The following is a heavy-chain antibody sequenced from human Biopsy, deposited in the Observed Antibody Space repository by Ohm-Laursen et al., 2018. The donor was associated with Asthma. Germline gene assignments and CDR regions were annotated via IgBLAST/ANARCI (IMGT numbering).Heavy chain of an antibody. CDR3: ARGDSSNWSHYYFDY. D-gene: IGHD3-22*01. Sequence: GSLRLSCAASGFAVSRDHMFWVRQAPGKGLEWVSVIYSGGTSHTADSVRGRFTISRDFSKNTLHLQMHSLRAKDTAVYYCARGDSSNWSHYYFDYWGQGTLVTVSS. CDR2: IYSGGTS. J-gene: IGHJ4*02. V-gene: IGHV3-53*01. CDR1: GFAVSRDH.